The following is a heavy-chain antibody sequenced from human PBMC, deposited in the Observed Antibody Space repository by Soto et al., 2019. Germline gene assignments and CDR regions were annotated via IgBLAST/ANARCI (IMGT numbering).Heavy chain of an antibody. CDR3: AHIVYYGSGRGVLDV. CDR2: IYWDDDK. CDR1: GFSLRTSEVG. D-gene: IGHD3-10*01. Sequence: QITLKESGPTLVKPTQTLTLTCTFSGFSLRTSEVGVGWIRQSPGKALEWLALIYWDDDKRYSPSLKNRLTIVKDTSNNLVVLIMANMDPVDTGTYYCAHIVYYGSGRGVLDVWGQGTTVTVSS. V-gene: IGHV2-5*02. J-gene: IGHJ6*02.